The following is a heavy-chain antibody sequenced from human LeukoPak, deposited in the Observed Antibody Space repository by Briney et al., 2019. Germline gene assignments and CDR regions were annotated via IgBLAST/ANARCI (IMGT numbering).Heavy chain of an antibody. CDR2: IYPGDSDT. Sequence: GDSLTLSCSGSAYTFTSYCIGSGRQMPPKRLEWMGIIYPGDSDTTYSPSFQGQVTISADKSISTAYLQWSSLQASDTAMYYCARHHSVVPLYNWFDPWGQGTLVTVSS. J-gene: IGHJ5*02. CDR1: AYTFTSYC. CDR3: ARHHSVVPLYNWFDP. D-gene: IGHD2-2*01. V-gene: IGHV5-51*01.